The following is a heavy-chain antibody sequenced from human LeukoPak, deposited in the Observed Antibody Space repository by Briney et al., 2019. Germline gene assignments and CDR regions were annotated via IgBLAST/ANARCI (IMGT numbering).Heavy chain of an antibody. CDR3: ARHCSSTSCPSDY. V-gene: IGHV4-39*01. Sequence: SETLSLTCTVSGGSISSSNHYWGWIRQPPGKGLEWIGSIYYSGTTYYNPSLKSRVTISVDTSKNQFSLKLSSVTAADTAVYYCARHCSSTSCPSDYWGQGTLVTVSS. D-gene: IGHD2-2*01. J-gene: IGHJ4*02. CDR2: IYYSGTT. CDR1: GGSISSSNHY.